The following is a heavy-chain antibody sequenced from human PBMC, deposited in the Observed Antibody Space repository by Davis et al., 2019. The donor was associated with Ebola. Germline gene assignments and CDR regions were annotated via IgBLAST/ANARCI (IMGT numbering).Heavy chain of an antibody. CDR1: GFTFSSYW. CDR2: INSDGSST. CDR3: ARDVDTGAYMDV. J-gene: IGHJ6*03. V-gene: IGHV3-74*01. Sequence: GESLKISCAASGFTFSSYWMHWVRQAPGKGLVWVSRINSDGSSTSYADSVKGRFTISRDNAKSTLYLQMNSLRAEDTAVYYCARDVDTGAYMDVWGKGTTVTVSS. D-gene: IGHD5-18*01.